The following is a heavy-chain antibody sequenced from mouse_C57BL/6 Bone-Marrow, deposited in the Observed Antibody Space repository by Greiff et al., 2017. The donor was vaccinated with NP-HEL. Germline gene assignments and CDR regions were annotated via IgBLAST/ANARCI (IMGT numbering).Heavy chain of an antibody. CDR2: INPGSGGT. V-gene: IGHV1-54*01. J-gene: IGHJ2*01. CDR3: ARVGKNYSYYFDY. CDR1: GYAFTNYL. D-gene: IGHD2-1*01. Sequence: QVQLKESGAELVRPGTSVKVSCKASGYAFTNYLIEWVKQRPGQGLEWIGVINPGSGGTNYNEKFKGKATLTADKSSSTAYMQLSSLTSEDSAVYFCARVGKNYSYYFDYWGQGTTLTVSS.